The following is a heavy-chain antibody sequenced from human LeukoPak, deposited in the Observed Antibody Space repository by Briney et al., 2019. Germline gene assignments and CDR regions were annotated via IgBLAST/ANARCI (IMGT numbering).Heavy chain of an antibody. Sequence: ASVKVSCKASGYTFTGYYMHWVRQAPGHGLEWMGWINPNSGGTNYAQKFQGRVTMTRDTSISTAYMELSRLRSDDTAVYYCARAEYVVVPAAIGYWGQGTLVTVSS. CDR3: ARAEYVVVPAAIGY. J-gene: IGHJ4*02. V-gene: IGHV1-2*02. CDR2: INPNSGGT. D-gene: IGHD2-2*01. CDR1: GYTFTGYY.